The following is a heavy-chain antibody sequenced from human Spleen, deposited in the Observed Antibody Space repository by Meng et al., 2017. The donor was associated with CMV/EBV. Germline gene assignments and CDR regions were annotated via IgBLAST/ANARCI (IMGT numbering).Heavy chain of an antibody. D-gene: IGHD6-19*01. CDR2: ISAYNGNT. V-gene: IGHV1-18*01. J-gene: IGHJ4*02. CDR3: ARHGSGGNYFDY. CDR1: GYTFTSYG. Sequence: ASVKVSCKASGYTFTSYGISWVRPAPGQGLEWMGWISAYNGNTNYAQKFQGRVTMTTDTSTSTAYMELRSLRSDDTAVYYCARHGSGGNYFDYWGQGTLVTVSS.